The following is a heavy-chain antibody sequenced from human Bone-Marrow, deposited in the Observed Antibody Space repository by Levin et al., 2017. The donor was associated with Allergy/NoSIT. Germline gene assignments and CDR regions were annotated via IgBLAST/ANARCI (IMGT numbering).Heavy chain of an antibody. J-gene: IGHJ3*02. CDR2: IYYVGNT. D-gene: IGHD5-12*01. CDR3: ATESGYDSDDAFDI. Sequence: GSLRLSCTVSGGSISSSSYYWGWIRQPPGKGLEWIGNIYYVGNTKYNPSLKSRVTISVDKSKNQFSLKVSFVTAADTAVYYCATESGYDSDDAFDIWGQGTMVTVSS. CDR1: GGSISSSSYY. V-gene: IGHV4-39*01.